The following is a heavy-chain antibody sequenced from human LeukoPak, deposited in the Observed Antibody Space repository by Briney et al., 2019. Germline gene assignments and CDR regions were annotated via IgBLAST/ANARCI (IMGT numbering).Heavy chain of an antibody. D-gene: IGHD6-13*01. CDR3: AQGSSWSPPPNLDY. CDR2: ISGSGGST. Sequence: GGSLRLSCAASGFTFSSYAMSWVRQAPGKGLEWVSAISGSGGSTYYADSVKGRFTISRDNSKNTFYLQMNSLRAEDTAVYYCAQGSSWSPPPNLDYWGQGTLVTVSS. CDR1: GFTFSSYA. J-gene: IGHJ4*02. V-gene: IGHV3-23*01.